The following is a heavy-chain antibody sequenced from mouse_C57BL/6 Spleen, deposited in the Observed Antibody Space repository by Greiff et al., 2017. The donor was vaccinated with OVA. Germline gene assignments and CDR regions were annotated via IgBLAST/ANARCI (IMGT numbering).Heavy chain of an antibody. CDR3: TRDPDSYYFDY. J-gene: IGHJ2*01. CDR1: GFTFSSYA. V-gene: IGHV5-9-1*02. CDR2: ISSGGDYI. Sequence: EVQRVESGEGLVKPGGSLKLSCAASGFTFSSYAMSWVRQTPEKRLEWVAYISSGGDYIYYADTVKGRFTISRDNARNTLYLQMSSLKSEDTAMYYCTRDPDSYYFDYWGQGTTLTVSS.